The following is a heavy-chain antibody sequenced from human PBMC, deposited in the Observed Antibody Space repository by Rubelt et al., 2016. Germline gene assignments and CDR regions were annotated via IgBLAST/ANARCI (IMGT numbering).Heavy chain of an antibody. CDR1: GGSFSGYY. Sequence: QVQLQQWGAGLLKPSETLSLTCAVYGGSFSGYYWSWVRQPPGKGLEWIGEINHSGSTNYNPSLKSRFPIPVDTSKNRFSRKLSAVTAADTAVYYCARSYLEYYFDYWGQGTLVTVSS. J-gene: IGHJ4*02. CDR3: ARSYLEYYFDY. CDR2: INHSGST. V-gene: IGHV4-34*01.